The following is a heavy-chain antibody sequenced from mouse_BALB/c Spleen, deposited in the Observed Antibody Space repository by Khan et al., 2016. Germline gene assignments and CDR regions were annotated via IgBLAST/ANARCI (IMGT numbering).Heavy chain of an antibody. Sequence: EVKLEESGPSLVKPSQTLSLTCSVTGDSITSGYWNWIRKFPGNKLEYMGYISYSGSTYYNPSLKSRISITRDTSKNQYYLQLNSVTTEDTATYYCAGGISIYYYGSSFDYWGQGTTLTVSS. CDR1: GDSITSGY. V-gene: IGHV3-8*02. J-gene: IGHJ2*01. D-gene: IGHD1-1*01. CDR3: AGGISIYYYGSSFDY. CDR2: ISYSGST.